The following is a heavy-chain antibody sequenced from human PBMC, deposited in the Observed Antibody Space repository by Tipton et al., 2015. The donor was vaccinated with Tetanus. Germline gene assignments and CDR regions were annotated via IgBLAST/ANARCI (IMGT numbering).Heavy chain of an antibody. CDR1: GFIFGSYG. Sequence: SLRLSCAASGFIFGSYGMSWVRQAPGRGLEWVSTITGGEGNTHYADSVKGRFTISRDNSRNTLSLQMRNLTAGDTAVYYCAKSASGCSSCYRDGFDIWGHGAMVTVSS. J-gene: IGHJ3*02. V-gene: IGHV3-23*01. CDR3: AKSASGCSSCYRDGFDI. D-gene: IGHD6-25*01. CDR2: ITGGEGNT.